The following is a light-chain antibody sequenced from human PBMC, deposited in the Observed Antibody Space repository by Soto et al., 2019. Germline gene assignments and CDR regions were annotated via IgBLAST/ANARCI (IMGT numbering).Light chain of an antibody. CDR1: HSVSSN. J-gene: IGKJ1*01. Sequence: EIVMTQSPATLSVSPGERATLSCRASHSVSSNLAWYQQKPGQAPRLLIYGASTRATGIPARFSGSGSGTEFTLTISSLQSEDFAVYYCHQYNNWPPWTFGQGTKVDI. CDR2: GAS. CDR3: HQYNNWPPWT. V-gene: IGKV3-15*01.